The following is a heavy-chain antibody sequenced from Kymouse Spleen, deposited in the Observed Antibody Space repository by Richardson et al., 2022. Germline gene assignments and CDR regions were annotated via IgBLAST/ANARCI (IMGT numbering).Heavy chain of an antibody. CDR1: GGSISSSSYY. V-gene: IGHV4-39*01. J-gene: IGHJ6*02. Sequence: QLQLQESGPGLVKPSETLSLTCTVSGGSISSSSYYWGWIRQPPGKGLEWIGSIYYSGSTYYNPSLKSRVTISVDTSKNQFSLKLSSVTAADTAVYYCARHPGFGELYYYGMDVWGQGTTVTVSS. CDR3: ARHPGFGELYYYGMDV. CDR2: IYYSGST. D-gene: IGHD3-10*01.